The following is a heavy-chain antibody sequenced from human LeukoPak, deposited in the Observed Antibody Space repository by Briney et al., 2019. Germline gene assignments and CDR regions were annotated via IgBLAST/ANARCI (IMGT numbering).Heavy chain of an antibody. J-gene: IGHJ4*02. V-gene: IGHV1-18*01. Sequence: ASVKVSCKASGYTFISYGISWVRQAPGQGLEWMGWISAYNGNTNYAQKLQGRVTMTTDTSTSTAYMELRSLRSDDTAVYYCARNRPYCGGDCYSNDYWGQGTLVTVSS. CDR2: ISAYNGNT. CDR3: ARNRPYCGGDCYSNDY. D-gene: IGHD2-21*02. CDR1: GYTFISYG.